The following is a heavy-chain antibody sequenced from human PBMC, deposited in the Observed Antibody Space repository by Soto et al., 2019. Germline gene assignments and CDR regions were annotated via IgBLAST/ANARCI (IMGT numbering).Heavy chain of an antibody. CDR2: ISYSGST. Sequence: SETLSLTCTVAGGSISSYYWSWIRQPLVKGVEWIGYISYSGSTNSTPSLKNRVTMSVDTCKSQFPLKLSSVTAADAAVYYCARHIPSSNWFDPWGQGTLVTVSS. D-gene: IGHD2-21*01. J-gene: IGHJ5*02. CDR3: ARHIPSSNWFDP. CDR1: GGSISSYY. V-gene: IGHV4-59*08.